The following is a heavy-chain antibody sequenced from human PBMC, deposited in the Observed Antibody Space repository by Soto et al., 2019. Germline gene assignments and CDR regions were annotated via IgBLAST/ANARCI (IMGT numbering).Heavy chain of an antibody. CDR1: GFTFSSYW. CDR2: IKQDGSEK. CDR3: ASDQGFSVAAAGTRELNYYYYGMDV. Sequence: PGGSLRLSCAASGFTFSSYWMSWVRQAPGKGLEWVANIKQDGSEKYYVDSVKGRFTISRDNAKNSLYLQMNSLRAEDTAVYYCASDQGFSVAAAGTRELNYYYYGMDVWGQGTTVTVSS. J-gene: IGHJ6*02. V-gene: IGHV3-7*03. D-gene: IGHD6-13*01.